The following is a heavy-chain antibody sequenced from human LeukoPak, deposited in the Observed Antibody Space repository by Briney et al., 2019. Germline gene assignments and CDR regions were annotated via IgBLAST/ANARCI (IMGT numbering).Heavy chain of an antibody. CDR1: GGTFSSYA. D-gene: IGHD4-11*01. CDR2: IIPIFGTA. J-gene: IGHJ6*02. CDR3: ARDDYSNYFYYYGMDV. Sequence: SVKVSCKASGGTFSSYAISWVRQAPGQGLEWMGGIIPIFGTANYAQKFQGRVTITADESTSTAYMELSSLRSEDTAVYYCARDDYSNYFYYYGMDVWGQGTTVTVSS. V-gene: IGHV1-69*13.